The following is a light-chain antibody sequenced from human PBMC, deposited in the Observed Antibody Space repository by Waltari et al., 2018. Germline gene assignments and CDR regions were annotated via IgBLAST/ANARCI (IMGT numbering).Light chain of an antibody. CDR3: LHLDNSRSEFT. V-gene: IGKV1-9*01. Sequence: DIQLTQSPSFLSASVGDRVTITCRASQGISSYLAWYQQKPGKAPELLIYGVSTLQIGVPSRFSGSGSGTEFTLKVSSLQPEDFATYYCLHLDNSRSEFTFGGGTKVEIK. CDR1: QGISSY. J-gene: IGKJ4*01. CDR2: GVS.